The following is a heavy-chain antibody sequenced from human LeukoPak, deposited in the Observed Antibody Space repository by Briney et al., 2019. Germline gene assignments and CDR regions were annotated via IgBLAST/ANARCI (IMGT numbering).Heavy chain of an antibody. Sequence: SETLSLTCAVYGGSFSGYYWSWIRQPPGKGLEWIGEINHSGSTNYNPSLKSRVTISVDTSKNQFSLKLSSVTAADTAVYYCARGLRWEAVAGTEFDPWGQGTLVTVSS. V-gene: IGHV4-34*01. CDR1: GGSFSGYY. D-gene: IGHD6-19*01. CDR2: INHSGST. J-gene: IGHJ5*02. CDR3: ARGLRWEAVAGTEFDP.